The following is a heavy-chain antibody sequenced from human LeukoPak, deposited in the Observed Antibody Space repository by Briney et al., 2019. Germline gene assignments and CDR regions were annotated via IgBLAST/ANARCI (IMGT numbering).Heavy chain of an antibody. J-gene: IGHJ3*02. D-gene: IGHD2-2*01. V-gene: IGHV4-38-2*01. CDR1: GYSISSGYY. CDR2: IYHSGST. CDR3: ARGVDIVVVPAAMCAFDI. Sequence: RTSETLSLTCAVSGYSISSGYYWGWIRQPPGKGLEWIGSIYHSGSTYYNPSLKSRVTISVDTSKNQFSLKLSSVTAADTAVYYYARGVDIVVVPAAMCAFDIWGQGTMVTVSS.